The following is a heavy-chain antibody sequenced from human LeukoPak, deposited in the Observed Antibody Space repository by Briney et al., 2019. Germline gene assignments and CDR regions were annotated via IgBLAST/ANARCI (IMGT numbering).Heavy chain of an antibody. V-gene: IGHV4-34*01. D-gene: IGHD3-10*01. CDR3: ARARYGSGSDY. Sequence: SETLSLTCAVYGGPFSGYYWSWIRQPPGKGLEWIGEINHSGSTNYNPSLKSRVTISVDTSKNQFSLKLSSVTAADTAVYYCARARYGSGSDYWGQGTLVTVSS. CDR1: GGPFSGYY. CDR2: INHSGST. J-gene: IGHJ4*02.